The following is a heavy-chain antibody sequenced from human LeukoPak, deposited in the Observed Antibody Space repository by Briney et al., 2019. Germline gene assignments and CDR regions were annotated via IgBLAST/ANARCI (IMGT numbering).Heavy chain of an antibody. V-gene: IGHV3-21*01. D-gene: IGHD1-26*01. CDR3: ARAGDSGSYLFFDY. Sequence: GGSLRLSCAASEFTFSAYIMNWVRQAPGKGLEWVSSISSSSTYIYYADSVKGRFTISRDNAKNSLYLQMNILRAEDTAVYYCARAGDSGSYLFFDYWGQGTLVTVSS. J-gene: IGHJ4*02. CDR1: EFTFSAYI. CDR2: ISSSSTYI.